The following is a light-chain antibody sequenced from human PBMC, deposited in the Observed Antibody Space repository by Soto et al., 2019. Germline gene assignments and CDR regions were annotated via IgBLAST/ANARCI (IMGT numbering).Light chain of an antibody. CDR1: SSDVGGYNY. Sequence: QSVLTQPASVSGSPGQSITISCTGTSSDVGGYNYVSWYQHHPGKAPKLMIYDVSNRPSGVSNRFSGSKSGNTASLSISGLQAEDEADYYCSSYASGTTLVLFGGGTKLTVL. V-gene: IGLV2-14*03. J-gene: IGLJ2*01. CDR3: SSYASGTTLVL. CDR2: DVS.